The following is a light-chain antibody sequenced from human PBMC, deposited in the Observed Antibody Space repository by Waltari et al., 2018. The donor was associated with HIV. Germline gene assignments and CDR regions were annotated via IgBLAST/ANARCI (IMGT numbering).Light chain of an antibody. Sequence: QSALTQPPPASGSPGQSVTIPCPGTSSDIGGYNYISWYQQHPGKAPKLIIYEVSKRPSGVPDRFSGSKSGNTASLTVSGLQAEDEADYYCSSFAGSNNLGVFGGGTKLTVL. CDR2: EVS. J-gene: IGLJ3*02. CDR3: SSFAGSNNLGV. CDR1: SSDIGGYNY. V-gene: IGLV2-8*01.